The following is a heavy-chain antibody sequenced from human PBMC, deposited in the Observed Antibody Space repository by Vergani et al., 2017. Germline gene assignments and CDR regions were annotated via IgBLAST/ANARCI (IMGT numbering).Heavy chain of an antibody. CDR1: GYTFTEHY. J-gene: IGHJ6*02. CDR3: ATPQTVTTGGKEV. Sequence: EVQLVQSGAEVKKPGATMKISCKVSGYTFTEHYMHWVKQAPGKGLEWMGLVDPEEGETIYAEKFKGRVTIAADTSTDTAHLELSSLRSEDTAVYYCATPQTVTTGGKEVWGQGTTV. CDR2: VDPEEGET. V-gene: IGHV1-69-2*01. D-gene: IGHD4-17*01.